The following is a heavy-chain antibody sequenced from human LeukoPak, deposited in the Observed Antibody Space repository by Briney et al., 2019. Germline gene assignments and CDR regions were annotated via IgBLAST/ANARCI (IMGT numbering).Heavy chain of an antibody. CDR2: ISYDGSNK. Sequence: PGRSLRLSCAASGFTFSSYGMHWVRQAPGKGLEWVAVISYDGSNKYYADSVKGRFTISRDNSKNTLYLQMNSLRAEDTAVYYCARDPKAYGRGGFDYWGQGTLVTVYS. D-gene: IGHD4-17*01. CDR1: GFTFSSYG. V-gene: IGHV3-30*03. CDR3: ARDPKAYGRGGFDY. J-gene: IGHJ4*02.